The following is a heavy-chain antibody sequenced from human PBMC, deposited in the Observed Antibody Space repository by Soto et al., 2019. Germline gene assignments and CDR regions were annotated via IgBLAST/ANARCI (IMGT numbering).Heavy chain of an antibody. V-gene: IGHV4-4*07. Sequence: PSQTLSLTCTVSGGPISSHNWSCILLPARKGLEGIGRIYTSGSTNYNPSLKSRVTMSVDTSKNQFSLKLSSVTAADTAVYYCARGLGGGWHKNDFDYWGQGTLVTV. CDR2: IYTSGST. J-gene: IGHJ4*02. CDR1: GGPISSHN. D-gene: IGHD6-19*01. CDR3: ARGLGGGWHKNDFDY.